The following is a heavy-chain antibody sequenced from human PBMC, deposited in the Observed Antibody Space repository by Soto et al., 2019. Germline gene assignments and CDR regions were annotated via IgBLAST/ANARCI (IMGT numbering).Heavy chain of an antibody. CDR2: ISYDGSNK. CDR3: ARGVSMIVVVITSDYYYGMDV. D-gene: IGHD3-22*01. CDR1: GFTFSSYA. Sequence: GGSLRLSCAASGFTFSSYAMHWVRQAPGKGLEWVAVISYDGSNKYYADSVKGRFTISRDNSKNTLYLQMNSLRAEDTAVYYCARGVSMIVVVITSDYYYGMDVWGQGTTVTVSS. V-gene: IGHV3-30-3*01. J-gene: IGHJ6*02.